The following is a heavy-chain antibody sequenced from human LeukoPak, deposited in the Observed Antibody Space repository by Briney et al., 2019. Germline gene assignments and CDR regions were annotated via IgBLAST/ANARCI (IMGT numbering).Heavy chain of an antibody. CDR3: ARGGEYSSSSLWY. J-gene: IGHJ4*02. CDR1: GFTFSSYA. D-gene: IGHD6-6*01. CDR2: ISYDGSNK. Sequence: PGGSLRLSCAASGFTFSSYAMHWVRQAPGKGLEWVAVISYDGSNKYYADSVKGRFTISRDNSKNTLYLQMGSLRAEDMAVYYCARGGEYSSSSLWYWGQGTLVTVSS. V-gene: IGHV3-30*14.